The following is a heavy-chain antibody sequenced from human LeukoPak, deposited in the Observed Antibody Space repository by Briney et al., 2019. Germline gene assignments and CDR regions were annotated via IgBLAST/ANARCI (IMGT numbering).Heavy chain of an antibody. J-gene: IGHJ5*02. D-gene: IGHD1-1*01. CDR3: ARGRRSSTGTLNWFDP. V-gene: IGHV4-34*01. CDR1: GGSFSGYY. CDR2: INHSGST. Sequence: SETLSLTCAVYGGSFSGYYWSWIRQPPGKGLEWIGEINHSGSTNYNPSLKSRVTISVDTSKNQFSLKLSSVTAADTAMYYCARGRRSSTGTLNWFDPWGQGTLVTVSS.